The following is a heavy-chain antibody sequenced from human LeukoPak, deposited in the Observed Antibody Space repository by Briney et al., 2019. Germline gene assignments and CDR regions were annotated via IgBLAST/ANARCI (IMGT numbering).Heavy chain of an antibody. D-gene: IGHD6-13*01. CDR1: GYTFTNYY. Sequence: ASVKVSCKASGYTFTNYYIHWVRQAPGQGLEWMGWIHPNSDGTNYAQKFKGRVTMTRDTSISTAYMELSRLRSDDTAVYYCAREDSSSWYLGYYYYYMDVWGKGTTVTVSS. J-gene: IGHJ6*03. CDR2: IHPNSDGT. CDR3: AREDSSSWYLGYYYYYMDV. V-gene: IGHV1-2*02.